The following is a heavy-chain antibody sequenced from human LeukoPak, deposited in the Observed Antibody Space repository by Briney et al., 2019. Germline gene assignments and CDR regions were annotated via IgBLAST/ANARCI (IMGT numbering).Heavy chain of an antibody. CDR1: GGSISSYY. CDR3: ARQYYYDSSGYHRPNWFDP. Sequence: SETLSLTCTVSGGSISSYYWSWIRQPPGKGLEWIGYIYYSGSTNYNPSLKSRVTISVDTSKNQFSLKLSSVTAADTAVYYCARQYYYDSSGYHRPNWFDPWGQGTLVTVSS. V-gene: IGHV4-59*08. CDR2: IYYSGST. D-gene: IGHD3-22*01. J-gene: IGHJ5*02.